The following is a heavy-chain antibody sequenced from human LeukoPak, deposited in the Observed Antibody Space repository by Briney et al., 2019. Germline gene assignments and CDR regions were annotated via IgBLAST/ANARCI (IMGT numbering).Heavy chain of an antibody. CDR3: ARVSRLWFGAIDY. Sequence: SETLSLTCTVSDSSIRSYYWSWIRQPPGKGLEWIGYIYHSGSTNYNPSLKSRLTISLDTSKNQLSLNLRSVTAADTAVYYCARVSRLWFGAIDYRGQGTLVTVSS. D-gene: IGHD3-10*01. CDR1: DSSIRSYY. CDR2: IYHSGST. V-gene: IGHV4-59*08. J-gene: IGHJ4*02.